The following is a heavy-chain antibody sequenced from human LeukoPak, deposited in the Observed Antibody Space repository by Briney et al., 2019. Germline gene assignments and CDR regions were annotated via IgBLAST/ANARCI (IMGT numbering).Heavy chain of an antibody. J-gene: IGHJ4*02. CDR3: ASALGTYYDILTGYLDQDY. CDR2: IYSGGST. Sequence: GGSLRLSCAASGFTVSSNYMSWVRQAPGKGLEWVSVIYSGGSTYYADSVKGRFTISRDNSKNTLYLQMNSLRAEDTAVYYCASALGTYYDILTGYLDQDYWGQGTPVTVSS. V-gene: IGHV3-66*01. D-gene: IGHD3-9*01. CDR1: GFTVSSNY.